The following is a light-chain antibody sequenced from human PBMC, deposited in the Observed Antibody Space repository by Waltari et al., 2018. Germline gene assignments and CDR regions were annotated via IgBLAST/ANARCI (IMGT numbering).Light chain of an antibody. CDR2: EVS. V-gene: IGLV2-14*03. J-gene: IGLJ3*02. Sequence: QSALTQPASVSGSPGQSITISCTGTSSDVGVYNYVSWYQQLPGKVPKLMIYEVSKRPSGVSTRFSGSKSGYTASLTISGLQAEDEADYYCSSFTRSSTFVFGGGTKVTVL. CDR3: SSFTRSSTFV. CDR1: SSDVGVYNY.